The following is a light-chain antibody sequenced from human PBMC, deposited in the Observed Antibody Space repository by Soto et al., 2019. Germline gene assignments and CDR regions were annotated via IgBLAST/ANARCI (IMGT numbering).Light chain of an antibody. V-gene: IGKV3-20*01. Sequence: EIVLTQSPGALSLSPGERATLSCRASQSIASIYLAWYQQKPGQAPRLLIFAASSRATGVPDRFSGSGSGTDFTLTISRLQPEDFAVYYCLQYDTPPRTFGQGTKVEIK. J-gene: IGKJ1*01. CDR2: AAS. CDR1: QSIASIY. CDR3: LQYDTPPRT.